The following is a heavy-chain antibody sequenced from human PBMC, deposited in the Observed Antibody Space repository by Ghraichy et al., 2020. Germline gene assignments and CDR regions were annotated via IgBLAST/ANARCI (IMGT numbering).Heavy chain of an antibody. D-gene: IGHD2-15*01. CDR3: AKRIGFCSGGSCEGFDY. Sequence: GGSLRLSCAASGFTFSIYGMHWVRQAPGKGLEWVSVISHDGTNYYYADSVKGRFTISRDNSKNTLFLQMNSLRGEDTAVYYCAKRIGFCSGGSCEGFDYWGQGTLVTVSS. J-gene: IGHJ4*02. CDR2: ISHDGTNY. CDR1: GFTFSIYG. V-gene: IGHV3-30*18.